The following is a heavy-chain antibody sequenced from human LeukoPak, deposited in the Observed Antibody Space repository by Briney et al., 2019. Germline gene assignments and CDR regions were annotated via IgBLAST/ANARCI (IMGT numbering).Heavy chain of an antibody. CDR2: ISGSGGST. CDR3: AKVGPQGDYDGGALDY. J-gene: IGHJ4*02. V-gene: IGHV3-23*01. CDR1: GFTFSSYA. D-gene: IGHD4-17*01. Sequence: PGGSLRLSCAASGFTFSSYAMSWVRQAPGKGLEWVSAISGSGGSTYYADSVKGRFTISRDNSKNTLYLQMNSLRAEDTAVYYCAKVGPQGDYDGGALDYWGQGTLVTVSP.